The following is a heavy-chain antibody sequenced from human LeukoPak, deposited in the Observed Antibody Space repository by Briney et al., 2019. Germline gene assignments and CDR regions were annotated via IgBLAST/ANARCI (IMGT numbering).Heavy chain of an antibody. D-gene: IGHD6-13*01. CDR3: ASPYSSSWETDY. V-gene: IGHV4-39*01. J-gene: IGHJ4*02. CDR2: IYYSGST. Sequence: SETLSLTCAVSGGTITNNNWWTWVRQPPGKGLEWIGSIYYSGSTYYNPSLKSRVTISVDTSKNQFSLKLSSVTAADTAVYYCASPYSSSWETDYWGQGTLVTVSS. CDR1: GGTITNNNW.